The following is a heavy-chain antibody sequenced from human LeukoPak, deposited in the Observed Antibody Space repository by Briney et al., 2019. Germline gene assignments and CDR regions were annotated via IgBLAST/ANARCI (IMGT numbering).Heavy chain of an antibody. CDR3: VRGPYGSSTSCSYYYYMDV. CDR1: GYIFTSYD. Sequence: ASVKVSCKASGYIFTSYDINWVRQATGQGLEWMGWMNPNSGNTGYAQKFQGRVTITRNTSISTAYMELSSLRSEDTAVYYCVRGPYGSSTSCSYYYYMDVWGKGTTVTVSS. J-gene: IGHJ6*03. D-gene: IGHD2-2*01. CDR2: MNPNSGNT. V-gene: IGHV1-8*03.